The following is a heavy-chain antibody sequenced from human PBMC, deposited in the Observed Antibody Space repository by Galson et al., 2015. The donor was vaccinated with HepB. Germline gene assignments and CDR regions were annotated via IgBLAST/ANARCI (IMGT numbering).Heavy chain of an antibody. CDR1: GFTFSSYS. J-gene: IGHJ4*02. Sequence: SLRLSCAASGFTFSSYSMNWVRQAPGKGLEWVSSISSSSSYIYYADSVKGRFTISRDNAKNSLYLQMNSLRAEDTAVYYCARDVSSGWYLGGGRLPFFDYWGQGTLVTVSS. CDR2: ISSSSSYI. CDR3: ARDVSSGWYLGGGRLPFFDY. V-gene: IGHV3-21*01. D-gene: IGHD6-19*01.